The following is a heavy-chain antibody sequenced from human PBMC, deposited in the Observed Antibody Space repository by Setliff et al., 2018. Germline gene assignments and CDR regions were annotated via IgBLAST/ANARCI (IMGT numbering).Heavy chain of an antibody. Sequence: PSETLSLTCSVSGDSISSSSYYWGWIRQPPGKGLEWIGEISPGGSTIYNPSLRSRVTMSVDTSKNRFSLNLTSVTAADTAVYYCATSGFCSAGSCYSFDDWGQGALVTVSS. CDR3: ATSGFCSAGSCYSFDD. CDR1: GDSISSSSYY. J-gene: IGHJ4*02. D-gene: IGHD2-15*01. CDR2: ISPGGST. V-gene: IGHV4-39*07.